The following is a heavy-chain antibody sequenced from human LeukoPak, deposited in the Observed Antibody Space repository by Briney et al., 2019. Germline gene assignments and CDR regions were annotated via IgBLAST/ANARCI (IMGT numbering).Heavy chain of an antibody. J-gene: IGHJ4*02. CDR2: FDPEDGET. CDR3: VCCSSTSCYGGYYFDY. D-gene: IGHD2-2*01. CDR1: GYTLTELS. V-gene: IGHV1-24*01. Sequence: ASVKVSCKVSGYTLTELSMHWVRQVPGKRLEWMGGFDPEDGETIYAQKFQGRVTMTEDTSTDTAYMELSSLRSEDTAVYYCVCCSSTSCYGGYYFDYWGQGTLVTVSS.